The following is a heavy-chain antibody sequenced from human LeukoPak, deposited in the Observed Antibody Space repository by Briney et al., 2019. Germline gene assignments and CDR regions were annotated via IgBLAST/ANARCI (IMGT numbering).Heavy chain of an antibody. Sequence: PSETLSLTCAVYGGSFSSYYWSWIRQPPGKGLEWIGEINHSGSTNYNPSLKSRVTMSVDTSKNQFSLKLSSVTAADTAVYYCARDRYYYDSSGYYSLDYWGQGTLVTVSS. CDR2: INHSGST. J-gene: IGHJ4*02. V-gene: IGHV4-34*01. D-gene: IGHD3-22*01. CDR3: ARDRYYYDSSGYYSLDY. CDR1: GGSFSSYY.